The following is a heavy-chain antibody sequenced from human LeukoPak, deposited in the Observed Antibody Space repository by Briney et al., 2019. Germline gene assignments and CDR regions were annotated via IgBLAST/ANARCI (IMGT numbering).Heavy chain of an antibody. CDR1: GFTFSSYS. CDR3: ARRNLAYCGGDCYYDAFDI. CDR2: ISSSSSTI. J-gene: IGHJ3*02. V-gene: IGHV3-48*04. D-gene: IGHD2-21*02. Sequence: GGSLRLSCAASGFTFSSYSMNWVRQAPGKGLEWVSYISSSSSTIYYADSVKGRFTISRDNAKNSLYLQMNSLRAEDTAVYYCARRNLAYCGGDCYYDAFDIWGQGTMVTVSS.